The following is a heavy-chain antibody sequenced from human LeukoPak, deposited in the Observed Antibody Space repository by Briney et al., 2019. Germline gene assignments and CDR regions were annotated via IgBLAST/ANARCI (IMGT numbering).Heavy chain of an antibody. CDR3: ARRHLEWELSPLFDY. V-gene: IGHV1-18*01. J-gene: IGHJ4*02. CDR1: GYTFTSYG. D-gene: IGHD1-26*01. Sequence: ASVKVSCKASGYTFTSYGISWVRQAPGQGLEWMGWISAYNGNTNYAQKLQGRVTMTTDTSTSTAYMELRSLRSDDTAVYYCARRHLEWELSPLFDYWGQGTLVTVSS. CDR2: ISAYNGNT.